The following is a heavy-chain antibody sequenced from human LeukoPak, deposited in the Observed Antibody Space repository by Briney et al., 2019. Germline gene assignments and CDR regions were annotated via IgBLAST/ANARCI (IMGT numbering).Heavy chain of an antibody. CDR2: TYYRSKWYT. CDR3: SRGPHCLGDGCIENWFDP. J-gene: IGHJ5*02. CDR1: GDNISSYSAA. V-gene: IGHV6-1*01. Sequence: PSQTLSLTCAISGDNISSYSAAWNWIRQSPSRGLEWLGRTYYRSKWYTAYAVSVKSRISINADTSRNQFSLHLNSVSPEDSAVYYCSRGPHCLGDGCIENWFDPWGQGTLVTVSS. D-gene: IGHD2-21*01.